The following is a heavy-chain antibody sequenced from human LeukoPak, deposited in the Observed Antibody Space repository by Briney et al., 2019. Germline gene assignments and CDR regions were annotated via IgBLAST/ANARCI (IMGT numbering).Heavy chain of an antibody. J-gene: IGHJ4*02. D-gene: IGHD3-16*01. V-gene: IGHV3-53*01. Sequence: GGSLRLSCAASGLPVSNNYMSWVREATGEGLEWVSVIYDSGTTFYADSVKGRFNISRDNSKNTLYLQMNSLRAEDTAVYYCARDWGKTVGFEYWGQGTLVTVSS. CDR3: ARDWGKTVGFEY. CDR2: IYDSGTT. CDR1: GLPVSNNY.